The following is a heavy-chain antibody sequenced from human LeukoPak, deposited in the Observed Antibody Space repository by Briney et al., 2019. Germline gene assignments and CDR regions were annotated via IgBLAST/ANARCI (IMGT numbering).Heavy chain of an antibody. CDR2: ISSSSSYI. CDR3: ARDELWSGSAVGY. V-gene: IGHV3-21*01. CDR1: GFTFSSYT. Sequence: GGSLRLSCAASGFTFSSYTMNWVRQAPGKGLEWVSSISSSSSYIYYADSVKGRFTISRDNAKNSLYLQMNSLRAEDTAVYYCARDELWSGSAVGYWGQGTLVTVSS. J-gene: IGHJ4*02. D-gene: IGHD3-3*01.